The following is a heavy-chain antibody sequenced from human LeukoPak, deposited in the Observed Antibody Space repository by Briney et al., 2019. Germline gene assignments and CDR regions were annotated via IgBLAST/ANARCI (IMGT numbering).Heavy chain of an antibody. D-gene: IGHD6-13*01. J-gene: IGHJ5*02. Sequence: PSETLSLTCTVSGGSISSYYWSWIRQPAGKGLEWIGRIYTSGSTNYNPSLKSRVTMSVDTSKNQFSLKLSSVTAADTAVYYCARDYSSSWYVGWFDPWGQGTLVTVSS. CDR1: GGSISSYY. CDR2: IYTSGST. CDR3: ARDYSSSWYVGWFDP. V-gene: IGHV4-4*07.